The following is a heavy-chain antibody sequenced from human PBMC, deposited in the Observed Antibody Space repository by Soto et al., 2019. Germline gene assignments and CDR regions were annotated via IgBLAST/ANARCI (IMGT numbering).Heavy chain of an antibody. D-gene: IGHD4-17*01. V-gene: IGHV4-38-2*02. CDR2: ISHTGTT. J-gene: IGHJ6*02. CDR1: GFPISSPYS. Sequence: PSETLSLTCLVSGFPISSPYSWGWIRQPPGKGLEWIGSISHTGTTSYSPSLTSRVSISVGTSKNQVSLKLTSVTTADTAVYFCARVTMVIRDSDHFGVDVWGHGTTVTVSS. CDR3: ARVTMVIRDSDHFGVDV.